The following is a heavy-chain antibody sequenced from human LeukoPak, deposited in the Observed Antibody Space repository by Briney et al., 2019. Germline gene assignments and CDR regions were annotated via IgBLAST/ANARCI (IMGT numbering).Heavy chain of an antibody. CDR3: ARDVSSWSGAWFDP. CDR1: GGSISSYY. D-gene: IGHD6-13*01. Sequence: SETLSLTCTVSGGSISSYYWSWIRQPAGKGLGRIRRNYTSGSTNYNPSLKSRVTMSVDTSKNQFSLKLSSVTAADTAVYYCARDVSSWSGAWFDPWGQGTLVTVSS. J-gene: IGHJ5*02. V-gene: IGHV4-4*07. CDR2: NYTSGST.